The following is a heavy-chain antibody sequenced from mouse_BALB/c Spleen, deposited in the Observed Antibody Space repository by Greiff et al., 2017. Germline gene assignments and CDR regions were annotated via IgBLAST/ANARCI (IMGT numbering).Heavy chain of an antibody. CDR1: GYAFTNYL. J-gene: IGHJ3*01. V-gene: IGHV1-54*01. CDR3: ARGDDYDYAY. CDR2: INPGSGGT. D-gene: IGHD2-4*01. Sequence: VQLQQSGAELVRPGTSVKVSCKASGYAFTNYLIEWVKQRPGQVLEWIGVINPGSGGTNYNEKFKGKATLTADKSSSTAYMQLSSLTSDDSAVYFCARGDDYDYAYWGQGTLVTVSA.